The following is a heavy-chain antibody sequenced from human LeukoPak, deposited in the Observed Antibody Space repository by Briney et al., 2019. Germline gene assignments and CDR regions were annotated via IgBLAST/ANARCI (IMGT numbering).Heavy chain of an antibody. CDR3: ARTFSCSGGSCYSPFDY. D-gene: IGHD2-15*01. J-gene: IGHJ4*02. V-gene: IGHV1-8*01. CDR2: MNPNSGNT. CDR1: GSTFTSYD. Sequence: ASVKVSCKASGSTFTSYDINWVRQATGQGLEGMGWMNPNSGNTGYAQKFQGRVTMTRNTSISTAYMELSSLRSEDTAVYYCARTFSCSGGSCYSPFDYWGQGTLVTVSS.